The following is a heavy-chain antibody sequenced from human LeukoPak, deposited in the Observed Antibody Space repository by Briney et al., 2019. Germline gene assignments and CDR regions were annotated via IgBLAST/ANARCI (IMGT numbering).Heavy chain of an antibody. V-gene: IGHV1-2*02. J-gene: IGHJ5*02. CDR1: GYTFTDYY. CDR3: ARDGAPLGSGSYNNWFDP. Sequence: ASVKVSCKTSGYTFTDYYIHWVRQAPGQGLEWMGWISPNGGGTYYVQRFQGRVTMTRDMSISTTYMELSRLRSDDTAVYYCARDGAPLGSGSYNNWFDPWGQGTLVTVSS. CDR2: ISPNGGGT. D-gene: IGHD1-26*01.